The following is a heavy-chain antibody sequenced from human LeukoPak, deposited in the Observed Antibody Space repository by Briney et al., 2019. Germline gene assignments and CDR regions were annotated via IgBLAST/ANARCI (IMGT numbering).Heavy chain of an antibody. V-gene: IGHV3-64*01. CDR1: GFTFSSYA. CDR3: ARAQGLLWFGEIFP. D-gene: IGHD3-10*01. CDR2: ISSNGGST. J-gene: IGHJ5*02. Sequence: GGSLRLSCAAYGFTFSSYAMHWVRQAPGKGLEYVSAISSNGGSTYYANSVKGRFTISRDNSKNTLYLQMGSLRAEDMAVYYCARAQGLLWFGEIFPWGQGTLVTVSS.